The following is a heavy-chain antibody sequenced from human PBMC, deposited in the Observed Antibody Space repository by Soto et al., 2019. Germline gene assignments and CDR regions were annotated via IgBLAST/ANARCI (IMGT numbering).Heavy chain of an antibody. CDR3: AREKSDYICGSYRPAWWFDP. CDR2: IYYSGST. V-gene: IGHV4-59*01. CDR1: GGSISSYY. D-gene: IGHD3-16*02. Sequence: PSETLSLTCTVSGGSISSYYWSWIRQPPGKGLEWIGYIYYSGSTNYNPSLKSRVTVSVDTSKNQFSLKLSSVTAADTAVYYCAREKSDYICGSYRPAWWFDPWGQGTLVTASS. J-gene: IGHJ5*02.